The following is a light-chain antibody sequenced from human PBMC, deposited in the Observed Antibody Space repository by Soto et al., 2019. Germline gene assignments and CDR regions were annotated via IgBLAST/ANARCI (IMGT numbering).Light chain of an antibody. V-gene: IGKV1-39*01. CDR1: QSISKY. Sequence: DIQMTQSPFSLSASVGDRVTITCRASQSISKYLIWYQLKPGKAPKLLIYASSSLQSGVPSRFSGSGSRTDFTLTISSLHLEDFATYYCQQSYTTPLTFGGGTKVEIK. CDR2: ASS. CDR3: QQSYTTPLT. J-gene: IGKJ4*01.